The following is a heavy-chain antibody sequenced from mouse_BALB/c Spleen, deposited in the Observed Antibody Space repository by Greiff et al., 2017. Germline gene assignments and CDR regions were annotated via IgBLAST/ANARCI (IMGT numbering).Heavy chain of an antibody. J-gene: IGHJ3*01. V-gene: IGHV3-6*02. D-gene: IGHD2-1*01. CDR3: AREGGNYVSWFAY. CDR1: GYSITSGYY. Sequence: EVQLQQSGPGLVKPSQSLSLTCSVTGYSITSGYYWNWIRQFPGNKLEWMGYISYDGSNNYNPSLKNRISITRDTSKNQFFLKLNSVTTEDTATYYCAREGGNYVSWFAYWGQGTLVTVSA. CDR2: ISYDGSN.